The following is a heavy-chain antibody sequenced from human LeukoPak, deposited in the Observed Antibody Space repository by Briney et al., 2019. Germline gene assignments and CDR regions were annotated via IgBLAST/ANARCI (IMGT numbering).Heavy chain of an antibody. V-gene: IGHV4-39*07. CDR2: IWHSGST. Sequence: SETLSLTCTVSGGSISSSSYYWGWIRQPPGKGLEWIGSIWHSGSTYYNPSLKSRVTISIDTSKNQFSLKLSSVTAADTAVYYCARLKGQYSYGSFDQWGQGTLATVSS. CDR1: GGSISSSSYY. D-gene: IGHD5-18*01. CDR3: ARLKGQYSYGSFDQ. J-gene: IGHJ4*02.